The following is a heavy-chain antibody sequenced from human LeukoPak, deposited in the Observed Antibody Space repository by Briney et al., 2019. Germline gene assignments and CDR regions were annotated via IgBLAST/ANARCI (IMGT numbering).Heavy chain of an antibody. D-gene: IGHD2-15*01. CDR2: ISSSSYI. J-gene: IGHJ6*02. CDR1: GFTFSSYS. Sequence: GGSLRLSCAASGFTFSSYSMNWVRQAPGKGLEWVSSISSSSYIYYADSVKGRFTISRDNAKNSLYLQMNSLRAEDTAVYYCARDRYCSGGSCYPHYGMDVWGQGTTVTVSS. V-gene: IGHV3-21*01. CDR3: ARDRYCSGGSCYPHYGMDV.